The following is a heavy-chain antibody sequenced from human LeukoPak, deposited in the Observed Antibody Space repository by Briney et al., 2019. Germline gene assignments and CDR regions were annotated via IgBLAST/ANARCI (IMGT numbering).Heavy chain of an antibody. D-gene: IGHD6-13*01. Sequence: GGSLRLSCAASGFTVSSNYMSWVRQAPGKGLEWVSVIYSGGSTYYADSVKGRFTISRDNSKNTLYLQMNSLRAEDTAVYYCAKDVVAAAGNPGYYYYGMDVWGQGTTVTVSS. CDR2: IYSGGST. V-gene: IGHV3-53*05. J-gene: IGHJ6*02. CDR1: GFTVSSNY. CDR3: AKDVVAAAGNPGYYYYGMDV.